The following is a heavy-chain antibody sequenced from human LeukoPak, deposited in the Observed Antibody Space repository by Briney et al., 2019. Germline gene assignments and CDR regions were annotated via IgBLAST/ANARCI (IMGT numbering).Heavy chain of an antibody. CDR2: IYYSGST. D-gene: IGHD3-22*01. J-gene: IGHJ4*02. Sequence: SETLSLTCTVSGGSISSGDYYWSWIRQPTGKGLEWIGYIYYSGSTYYNPSLKSRVTISVDTSKNQFSLKLSSVTAADTAVYYCARGVYYYDGRGYCFDYWGQGTLVTVSS. V-gene: IGHV4-30-4*01. CDR1: GGSISSGDYY. CDR3: ARGVYYYDGRGYCFDY.